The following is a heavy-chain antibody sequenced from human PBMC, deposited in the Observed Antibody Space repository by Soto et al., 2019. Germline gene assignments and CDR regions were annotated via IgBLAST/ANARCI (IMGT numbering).Heavy chain of an antibody. Sequence: GGSLRLSCAASGFTFSSYSMNWVRQAPGKGLEWVSYISSSSSTIYYADSVKGRFTISRDNAKNSLYLQMNSLRAEDTAVYYCAREYCSRTSCLNWFDPWGQGPLVTGSS. D-gene: IGHD2-2*01. V-gene: IGHV3-48*01. CDR3: AREYCSRTSCLNWFDP. CDR2: ISSSSSTI. J-gene: IGHJ5*02. CDR1: GFTFSSYS.